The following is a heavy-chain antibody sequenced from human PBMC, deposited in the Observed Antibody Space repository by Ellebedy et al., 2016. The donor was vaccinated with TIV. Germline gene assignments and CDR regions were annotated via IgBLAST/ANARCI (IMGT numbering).Heavy chain of an antibody. CDR1: GFTFTSYA. Sequence: GESLKISCAASGFTFTSYALSWVRQAPGKGLEWVSSVSDDAATTYYADFVKGRFTISRDNSMNTLYLEMNSLRPEDTAVYFCAKDLAHPGNWFDPWGQGTLVTVSS. CDR3: AKDLAHPGNWFDP. J-gene: IGHJ5*02. CDR2: VSDDAATT. D-gene: IGHD3-10*01. V-gene: IGHV3-23*01.